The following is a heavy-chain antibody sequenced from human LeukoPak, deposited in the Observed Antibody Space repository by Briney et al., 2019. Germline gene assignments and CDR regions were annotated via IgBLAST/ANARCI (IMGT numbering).Heavy chain of an antibody. Sequence: ASVKVSCKASGYTFTGYYMHWVRQAPGQGLEWMGWINPNSGGTNYAQKFQGRVTMTRDTSISTAYMELSRLRSDDTAVYYCARGPRLRLAAAGTNWFDPWGQGTLVTVSS. D-gene: IGHD6-13*01. J-gene: IGHJ5*02. V-gene: IGHV1-2*02. CDR3: ARGPRLRLAAAGTNWFDP. CDR2: INPNSGGT. CDR1: GYTFTGYY.